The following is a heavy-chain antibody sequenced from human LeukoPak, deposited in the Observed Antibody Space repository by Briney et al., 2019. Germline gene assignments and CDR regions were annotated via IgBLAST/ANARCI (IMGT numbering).Heavy chain of an antibody. V-gene: IGHV1-2*06. CDR1: GYTFTGYY. Sequence: ASVKVSCKASGYTFTGYYMHWVRQAPGQGLEWMGRINPNSGGTNYAQKFQGRVTMTRDTSISTAYMELSRLRSDDTAVYYCARYLSSGWTDQYFDYWGQGTLVTVSS. D-gene: IGHD6-19*01. J-gene: IGHJ4*02. CDR3: ARYLSSGWTDQYFDY. CDR2: INPNSGGT.